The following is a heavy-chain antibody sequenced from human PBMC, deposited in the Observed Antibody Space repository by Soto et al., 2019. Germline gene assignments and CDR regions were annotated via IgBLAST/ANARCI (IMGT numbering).Heavy chain of an antibody. J-gene: IGHJ6*02. V-gene: IGHV1-8*01. CDR3: ARTIMGDYGMDV. Sequence: QVQLVQSGAEVKKPRASVKVYCKASGYTFTSYDINWVRQATGQGLEWMGWMNPNSGNTGYAQKIQCRVTMTRNTSISTAYMELSSLRSEDTAVYYCARTIMGDYGMDVCGQVTTVTVSS. CDR2: MNPNSGNT. D-gene: IGHD5-12*01. CDR1: GYTFTSYD.